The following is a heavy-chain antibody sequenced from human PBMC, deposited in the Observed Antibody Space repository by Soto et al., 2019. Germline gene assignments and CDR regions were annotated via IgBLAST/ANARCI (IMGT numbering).Heavy chain of an antibody. CDR2: ISGSGGTT. D-gene: IGHD6-6*01. J-gene: IGHJ6*03. V-gene: IGHV3-23*01. CDR1: GFTFSSCA. CDR3: AKAVYSSSAGRTYYYYMDV. Sequence: GGSMRLSCAASGFTFSSCAMSWVHQAPGKGLEWVSVISGSGGTTYYADSVKGRFTISRDNSKNTLYLQMNSLRAEDTAVYYCAKAVYSSSAGRTYYYYMDVWGKGTTVTVSS.